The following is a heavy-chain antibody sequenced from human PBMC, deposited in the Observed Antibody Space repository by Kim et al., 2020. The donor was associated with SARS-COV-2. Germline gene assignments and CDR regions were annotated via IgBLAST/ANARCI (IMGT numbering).Heavy chain of an antibody. CDR1: GFTVISNN. Sequence: GGSLRLSCAASGFTVISNNMNWVRQAPGKGLEWVSVIYSDGRTDYSDSVKGRFTTSRDYSTNTLYLQMNSLRAEDTAVYFCARDPRDNWNHYGVDVWGQG. V-gene: IGHV3-53*01. CDR3: ARDPRDNWNHYGVDV. CDR2: IYSDGRT. J-gene: IGHJ6*02. D-gene: IGHD1-20*01.